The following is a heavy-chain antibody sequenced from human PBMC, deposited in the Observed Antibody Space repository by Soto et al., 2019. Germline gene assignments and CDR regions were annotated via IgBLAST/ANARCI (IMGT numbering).Heavy chain of an antibody. D-gene: IGHD5-18*01. V-gene: IGHV3-30-3*01. CDR2: ISYEGSNK. CDR3: ARDLGCGYSYGYLCVGKKTRHYYGMDV. J-gene: IGHJ6*02. Sequence: QVQLVESGGGVVQPGRSLRLSCAASGFTFSSYAMHWVRQAPGKGLEWVAVISYEGSNKYYADSVKGRFTISRDNYTNKLYLQMNSMRAEDTAVYYCARDLGCGYSYGYLCVGKKTRHYYGMDVWGQGTTVAVSS. CDR1: GFTFSSYA.